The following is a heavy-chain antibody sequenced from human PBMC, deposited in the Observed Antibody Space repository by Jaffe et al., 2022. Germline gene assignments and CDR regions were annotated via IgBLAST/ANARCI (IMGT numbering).Heavy chain of an antibody. CDR2: IRYDGSNK. J-gene: IGHJ4*02. CDR3: AKDSAYDYIWGSYRYTYRFDY. V-gene: IGHV3-30*02. D-gene: IGHD3-16*02. CDR1: GFTFSSYG. Sequence: QVQLVESGGGVVQPGGSLRLSCAASGFTFSSYGMHWVRQAPGKGLEWVAFIRYDGSNKYYADSVKGRFTISRDNSKNTLYLQMNSLRAEDTAVYYCAKDSAYDYIWGSYRYTYRFDYWGQGTLVTVSS.